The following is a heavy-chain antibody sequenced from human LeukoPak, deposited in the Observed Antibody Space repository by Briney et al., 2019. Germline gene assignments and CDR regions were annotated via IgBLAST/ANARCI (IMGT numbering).Heavy chain of an antibody. J-gene: IGHJ4*02. V-gene: IGHV4-59*01. CDR3: ARGANWGSSDYFDY. D-gene: IGHD7-27*01. CDR1: GGSISSYY. CDR2: ISYSGST. Sequence: SETLSLTCTVSGGSISSYYWSWIRQPPGKGLEWIGYISYSGSTNYNPSLKSRVTISVDTSKNQFSLKLSSVTAADTAVYYCARGANWGSSDYFDYWGQGTLVTVSS.